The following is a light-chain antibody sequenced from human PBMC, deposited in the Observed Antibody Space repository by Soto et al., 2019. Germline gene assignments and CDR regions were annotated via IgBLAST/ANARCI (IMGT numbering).Light chain of an antibody. J-gene: IGKJ4*01. CDR3: QERGRWPRAT. Sequence: EMVLTQSPATLSLSPGESATLSCRASQNVGLNFAWYQQKSGQPPRLLIHTASSRATGIPARFSGSGSRTDSSLTISSLEPDDIAVYYCQERGRWPRATFGGGTKVEMK. CDR2: TAS. V-gene: IGKV3-11*01. CDR1: QNVGLN.